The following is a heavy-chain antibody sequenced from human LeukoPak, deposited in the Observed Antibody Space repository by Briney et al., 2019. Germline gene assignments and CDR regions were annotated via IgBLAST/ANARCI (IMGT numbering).Heavy chain of an antibody. V-gene: IGHV1-2*02. J-gene: IGHJ4*02. Sequence: ASVKVSCKASGYTFTGYYMHWVRQAPGQGFEWMGWINPNSGGTNYAQKFQGRVTMTRDTSISTAYMELSRLRSDDTAVYYCARSDLIYYDSSGYYPIDYWGQGTLVTVSS. CDR3: ARSDLIYYDSSGYYPIDY. CDR1: GYTFTGYY. D-gene: IGHD3-22*01. CDR2: INPNSGGT.